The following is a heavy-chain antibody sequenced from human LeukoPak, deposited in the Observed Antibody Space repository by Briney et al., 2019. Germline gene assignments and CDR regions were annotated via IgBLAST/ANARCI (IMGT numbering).Heavy chain of an antibody. CDR1: GYTFTSYG. J-gene: IGHJ4*02. CDR2: ISAYNGNT. D-gene: IGHD1-26*01. V-gene: IGHV1-18*01. Sequence: GASVKVSCKASGYTFTSYGISWVRQAPGQGLEWMGWISAYNGNTNYAQKLQGRVTMTRDTSITTAYMELSGLRSDDTAMYYCARGYSGSESYWGQGTSLTVSS. CDR3: ARGYSGSESY.